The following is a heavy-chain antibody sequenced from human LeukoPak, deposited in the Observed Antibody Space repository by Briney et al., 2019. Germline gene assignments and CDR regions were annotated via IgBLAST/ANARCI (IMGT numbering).Heavy chain of an antibody. J-gene: IGHJ3*02. CDR1: GGSISGYY. CDR3: ARLISGTTAAFDI. CDR2: VYTSGST. Sequence: SETLSLTCSVSGGSISGYYWTWIRQPAGKGLEWIGRVYTSGSTHYNPSLKTRLTMSVDTSKNQFSLKLSSVTAADTAVYYWARLISGTTAAFDIWGQGTMVTVSS. D-gene: IGHD1-7*01. V-gene: IGHV4-4*07.